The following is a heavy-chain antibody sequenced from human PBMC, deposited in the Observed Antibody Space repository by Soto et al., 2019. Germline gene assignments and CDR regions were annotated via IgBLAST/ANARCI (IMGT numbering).Heavy chain of an antibody. CDR2: IIPILGIA. CDR1: GGTFSSYT. V-gene: IGHV1-69*02. J-gene: IGHJ4*02. D-gene: IGHD3-10*01. CDR3: ARAGPEGRHLWFGESNPRPFDY. Sequence: QVQLVQSGAEVKKPGSSVKVSCKASGGTFSSYTISWVRQAPGQGLEWMGRIIPILGIANYAQKFQGRVTITADKARSTGYMELCSLRSEDTAVYYCARAGPEGRHLWFGESNPRPFDYWGQGTLVTVSS.